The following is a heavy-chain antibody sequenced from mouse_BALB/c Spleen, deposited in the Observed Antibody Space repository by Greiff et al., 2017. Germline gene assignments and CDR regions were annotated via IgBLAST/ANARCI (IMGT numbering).Heavy chain of an antibody. CDR1: GFTFSSYG. CDR2: INSNGGST. Sequence: EVHLVESGGGLVQPGGSLKLSCAASGFTFSSYGMSWVRQTPDKRLELVATINSNGGSTYYPDSVKGRFTISRDNAKNTLYLQMSSLKSEDTAMYYCAREDYDYDGPVDYWGQGTTLTVSS. J-gene: IGHJ2*01. D-gene: IGHD2-4*01. CDR3: AREDYDYDGPVDY. V-gene: IGHV5-6-3*01.